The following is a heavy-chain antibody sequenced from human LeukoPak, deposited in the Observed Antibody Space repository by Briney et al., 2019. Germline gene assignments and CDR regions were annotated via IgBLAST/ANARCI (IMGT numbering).Heavy chain of an antibody. Sequence: GGSLRLSCAASGFTVSSNYMSWVRQAPGKGLEWVSVIYSGGSTYYADSVKGRLTISRDNSKNTLYLQMNSLRAEDTAVYYCAGVSSSWLRGFDYWGQGTLVTVSS. V-gene: IGHV3-53*01. CDR3: AGVSSSWLRGFDY. CDR2: IYSGGST. J-gene: IGHJ4*02. D-gene: IGHD6-13*01. CDR1: GFTVSSNY.